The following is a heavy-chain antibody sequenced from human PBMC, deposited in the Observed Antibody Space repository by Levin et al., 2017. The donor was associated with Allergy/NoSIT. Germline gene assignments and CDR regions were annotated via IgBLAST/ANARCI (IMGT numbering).Heavy chain of an antibody. CDR2: IWYDGSNK. D-gene: IGHD3-9*01. Sequence: GGSLRLSCAASGFTFSSYGMHWVRQAPGKGLEWVAVIWYDGSNKYYADSVKGRFTISRDNSKNTLYLQMNSLRAEDTAVYYCARDRIFSPGYYYYMDVWGKGTTVTVSS. J-gene: IGHJ6*03. CDR3: ARDRIFSPGYYYYMDV. CDR1: GFTFSSYG. V-gene: IGHV3-33*01.